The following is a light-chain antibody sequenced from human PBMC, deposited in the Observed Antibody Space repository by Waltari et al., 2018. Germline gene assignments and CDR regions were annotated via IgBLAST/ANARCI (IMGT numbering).Light chain of an antibody. CDR3: QVWDSSSDHSV. V-gene: IGLV3-21*04. CDR1: NIGSKS. J-gene: IGLJ2*01. Sequence: SYVLTQPPSVSVAPGKTARITCGGNNIGSKSVHWYQQKPGQAPVLVIYYESDRPSGIPERFSGSNSGNTATLTISRVEAGDEADYSCQVWDSSSDHSVFGGGTKLTVL. CDR2: YES.